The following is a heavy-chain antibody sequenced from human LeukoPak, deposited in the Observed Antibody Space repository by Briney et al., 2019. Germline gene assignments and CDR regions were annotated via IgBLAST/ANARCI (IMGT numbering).Heavy chain of an antibody. CDR2: IIPIFATP. J-gene: IGHJ4*02. Sequence: SVKVSCKASGGAFSSYAISWVRQAPGQGLEWMGGIIPIFATPNYAQKFQGRVTITADESTSTAYMELSSLRSEDTAVYYCARLSVSSWYPYLDYWGQGSLVTVSS. D-gene: IGHD6-13*01. CDR1: GGAFSSYA. V-gene: IGHV1-69*13. CDR3: ARLSVSSWYPYLDY.